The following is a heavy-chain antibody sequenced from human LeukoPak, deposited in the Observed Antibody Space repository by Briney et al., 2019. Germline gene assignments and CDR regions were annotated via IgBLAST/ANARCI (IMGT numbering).Heavy chain of an antibody. D-gene: IGHD3-3*01. CDR3: TTDIAGIGVGEFDY. CDR2: IKWKSEGATT. J-gene: IGHJ4*02. Sequence: PGGSLRPSFPAPGFSFGNAGLGWVRQAPGKGLGWVGNIKWKSEGATTDYAAPVKGRFTVSRDDSINTQYLQMNNLETEDTAVYYCTTDIAGIGVGEFDYWGQGILVTVSS. V-gene: IGHV3-15*01. CDR1: GFSFGNAG.